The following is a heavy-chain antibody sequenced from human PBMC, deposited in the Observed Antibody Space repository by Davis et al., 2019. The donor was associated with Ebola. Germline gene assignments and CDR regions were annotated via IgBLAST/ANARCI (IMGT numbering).Heavy chain of an antibody. CDR1: GFTFSSYS. Sequence: GGSLRLSCAASGFTFSSYSMNWVRQAPGKGLEWVSSISSSSSYIYYADSVKGRFTISRDNAKNTLYLQMNSLRAEDTAVYYCARVSPAGEMDVWGKGTTVTVSS. CDR2: ISSSSSYI. J-gene: IGHJ6*04. D-gene: IGHD4-17*01. V-gene: IGHV3-21*01. CDR3: ARVSPAGEMDV.